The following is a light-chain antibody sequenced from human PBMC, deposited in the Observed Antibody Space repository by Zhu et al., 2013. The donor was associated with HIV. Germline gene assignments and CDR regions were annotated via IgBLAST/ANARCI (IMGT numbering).Light chain of an antibody. J-gene: IGKJ2*03. V-gene: IGKV1-5*01. CDR1: ETITPW. CDR3: QQYGGFPPS. CDR2: DAS. Sequence: DIQMTQSPSTLSASVGDRVTITCRASETITPWLAWFQQKPGKAPNLLIYDASTLESGVPSRFSGSGSGTEFTLTISSLQPDDFASYHCQQYGGFPPSFGQGTKLEI.